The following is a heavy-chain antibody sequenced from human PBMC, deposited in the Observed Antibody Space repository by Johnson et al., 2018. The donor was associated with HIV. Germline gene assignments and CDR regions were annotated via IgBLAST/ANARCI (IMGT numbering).Heavy chain of an antibody. CDR3: TTDCITMVQGDAFDI. J-gene: IGHJ3*02. CDR1: GFTFSNAW. V-gene: IGHV3-15*01. D-gene: IGHD3-10*01. Sequence: VQLVESGGGLVQPGGSLRLSCAASGFTFSNAWMSWVRQAPGKGLEWVGRIKSKTDSGTTDYAAPVKGRFTISRDDSKNTLYLQMNSLKTEDTAVYYCTTDCITMVQGDAFDIWGQGTMVTVSS. CDR2: IKSKTDSGTT.